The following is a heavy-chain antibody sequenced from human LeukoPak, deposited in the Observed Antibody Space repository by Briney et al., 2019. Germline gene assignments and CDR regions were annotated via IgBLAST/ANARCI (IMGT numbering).Heavy chain of an antibody. Sequence: PGGSLRLSCAASGFIFSSYWMSWVRQAPGKGLEWVANMNQDGSEEYYVDSVRGRFTISRDNAENSLYLQMNSLRAEDTAVYYCASLMVRGVIWFDYWGQGTLVTVSS. CDR3: ASLMVRGVIWFDY. J-gene: IGHJ4*02. D-gene: IGHD3-10*01. CDR1: GFIFSSYW. V-gene: IGHV3-7*03. CDR2: MNQDGSEE.